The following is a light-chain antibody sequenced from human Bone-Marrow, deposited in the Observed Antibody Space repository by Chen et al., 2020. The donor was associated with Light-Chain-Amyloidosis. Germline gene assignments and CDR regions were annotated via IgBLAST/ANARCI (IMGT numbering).Light chain of an antibody. J-gene: IGLJ3*02. Sequence: SYVLTQPSSVSVAPGQTATIACGGNNIGSTSVHWYQQTPGQAPLLGVYDDSDRPSGIPERLSGSNSGNTATLTISRVEAGDEADYYCQVWDRGSDRPVFGGGTKLTVL. CDR3: QVWDRGSDRPV. V-gene: IGLV3-21*02. CDR1: NIGSTS. CDR2: DDS.